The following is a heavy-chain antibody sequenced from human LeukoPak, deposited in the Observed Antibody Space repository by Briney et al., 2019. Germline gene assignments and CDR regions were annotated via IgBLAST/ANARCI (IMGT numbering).Heavy chain of an antibody. Sequence: SETLSLTCTVSGGSISSSSYYWGWTRQPPGKGLEWIGSIYYSGSTYYNPSLKSRVTISVDTSKNQFSLKLSSVTAADTAVYYCARSPVGYSGSYYNRGAFDIWGQGTMVTVSS. D-gene: IGHD1-26*01. J-gene: IGHJ3*02. CDR1: GGSISSSSYY. V-gene: IGHV4-39*01. CDR3: ARSPVGYSGSYYNRGAFDI. CDR2: IYYSGST.